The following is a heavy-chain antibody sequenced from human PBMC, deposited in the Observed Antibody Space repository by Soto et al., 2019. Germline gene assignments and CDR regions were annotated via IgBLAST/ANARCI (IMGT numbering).Heavy chain of an antibody. CDR3: ARTYSTSWANAFDV. Sequence: QVLLVESGGGVVQPGKSLRLSCAASGFTFSSYGMHWVRQAPGKGLEWVAVIWIDGSNKFYADSVKGRFTISRDNSKNTLYLQMDSLRAEDTAVYYCARTYSTSWANAFDVGGQGTLVTVSS. CDR2: IWIDGSNK. V-gene: IGHV3-33*01. J-gene: IGHJ3*01. CDR1: GFTFSSYG. D-gene: IGHD2-2*01.